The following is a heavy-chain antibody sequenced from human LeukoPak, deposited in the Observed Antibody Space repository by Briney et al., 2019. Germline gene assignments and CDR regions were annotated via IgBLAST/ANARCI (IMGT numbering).Heavy chain of an antibody. V-gene: IGHV1-2*02. Sequence: GASVKVSCKASGYTFTGYYMHWVRQAPGQGLEWMGWINPNSGGTNYAQKFQGRVTMTRDTSISTAYMELSRLRSDDTAVYYCARVGDWSNYFGMDAWGQGTTVSVSS. CDR2: INPNSGGT. CDR3: ARVGDWSNYFGMDA. D-gene: IGHD3-16*01. J-gene: IGHJ6*02. CDR1: GYTFTGYY.